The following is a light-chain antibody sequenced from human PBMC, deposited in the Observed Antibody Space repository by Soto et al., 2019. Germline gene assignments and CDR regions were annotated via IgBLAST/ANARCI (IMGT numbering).Light chain of an antibody. V-gene: IGKV3-20*01. CDR3: QQYGRSPRT. CDR1: HRVSRSY. Sequence: EMVLTQSPGTLSLSPGKGATLSCRVSHRVSRSYLAWFQQKPDQPPRLLLYGVSIRATGVPDRFSGSGSGTDSTLTISRLEPEDFAVYYCQQYGRSPRTFGQGTKVEIK. J-gene: IGKJ1*01. CDR2: GVS.